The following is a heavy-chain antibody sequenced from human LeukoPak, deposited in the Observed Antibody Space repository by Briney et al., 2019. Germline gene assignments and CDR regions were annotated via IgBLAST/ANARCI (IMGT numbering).Heavy chain of an antibody. Sequence: SDTLSLTCAVYGESLNYYYWSWIRQSPGKGLEWIGGIFDGKTINYNPSLKSRVTISAATSSQQFSLNLKSVTAADTAVYFCASGAWATRLNSWAQGALVIVSS. V-gene: IGHV4-34*12. CDR1: GESLNYYY. CDR3: ASGAWATRLNS. D-gene: IGHD5-24*01. J-gene: IGHJ4*02. CDR2: IFDGKTI.